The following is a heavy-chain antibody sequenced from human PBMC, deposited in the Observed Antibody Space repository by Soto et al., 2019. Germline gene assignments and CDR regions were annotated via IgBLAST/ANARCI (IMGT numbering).Heavy chain of an antibody. CDR1: RFTFPDYG. D-gene: IGHD3-3*01. J-gene: IGHJ4*02. CDR3: AKVDYDFWSGSLDC. CDR2: ISTSGSHT. Sequence: GGSLRLSCAASRFTFPDYGMSWVRQAPGKGLEWVSGISTSGSHTYYADSVEGRFTISRDNSKNTLYLQMNSLRAEDTAIYYCAKVDYDFWSGSLDCWGQGTLVTVSS. V-gene: IGHV3-23*01.